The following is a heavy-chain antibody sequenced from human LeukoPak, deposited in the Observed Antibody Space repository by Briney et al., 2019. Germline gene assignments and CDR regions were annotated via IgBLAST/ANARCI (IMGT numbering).Heavy chain of an antibody. V-gene: IGHV4-34*01. J-gene: IGHJ3*02. CDR2: INHSGST. CDR3: ARGLSYSSSWQAFDI. Sequence: SETLSLTCAVYGGSFSGYYWSWIRQPPGKGLEWIGEINHSGSTNYNPSLKSRVTISVDTSENQFSLKLSSVTAADTAVYYCARGLSYSSSWQAFDIWGQGTMVTVSS. D-gene: IGHD6-13*01. CDR1: GGSFSGYY.